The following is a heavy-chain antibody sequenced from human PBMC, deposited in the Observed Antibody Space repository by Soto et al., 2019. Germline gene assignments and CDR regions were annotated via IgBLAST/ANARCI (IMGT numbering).Heavy chain of an antibody. CDR1: GLTVNSNY. D-gene: IGHD3-22*01. Sequence: EVQLVESGGGLVKPGGSLRLSCAVSGLTVNSNYMSWVRQAPGKGLEWVSVIYTDGTTYYRDSVKGRFTSSRDNSKNTLYLQMTSLGAEDTAVYYCARAAGLFWGQGTLVSVSS. CDR3: ARAAGLF. CDR2: IYTDGTT. V-gene: IGHV3-66*01. J-gene: IGHJ4*02.